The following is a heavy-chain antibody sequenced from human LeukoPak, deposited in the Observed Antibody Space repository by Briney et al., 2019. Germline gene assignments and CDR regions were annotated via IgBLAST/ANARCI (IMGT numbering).Heavy chain of an antibody. CDR2: INHSGST. D-gene: IGHD3-3*01. CDR3: ARGVPAGGYDFWSGYLFSRPTNWFDP. CDR1: GGSFSGYY. Sequence: KPSETLSLTCAVYGGSFSGYYWSWIRQPPGKGLEWIGEINHSGSTNYNPSLKSRVTISVDTSKNQFSLKLSSVTAADTAVYYCARGVPAGGYDFWSGYLFSRPTNWFDPWGQGTLVTVSS. J-gene: IGHJ5*02. V-gene: IGHV4-34*01.